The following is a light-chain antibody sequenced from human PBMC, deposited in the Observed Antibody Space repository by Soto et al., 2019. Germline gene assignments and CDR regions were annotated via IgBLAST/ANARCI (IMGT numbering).Light chain of an antibody. J-gene: IGLJ1*01. CDR3: AAWDDSLSGGV. CDR1: SFNIGFNY. Sequence: QSVLTQPPSASATPGQTVTISCSGSSFNIGFNYVYWYQQLPGMAPKLLIHSNDERPSGVPDRFSGSKSGTSASLAISGLRSEDEADYYCAAWDDSLSGGVFGTGTKLTVL. V-gene: IGLV1-47*02. CDR2: SND.